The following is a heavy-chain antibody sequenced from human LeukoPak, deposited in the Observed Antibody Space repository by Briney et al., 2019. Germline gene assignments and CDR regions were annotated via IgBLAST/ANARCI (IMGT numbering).Heavy chain of an antibody. CDR2: ISSSSSYI. D-gene: IGHD6-6*01. Sequence: GSLRLSCAASGFTFSSYSMNWVRQAPGKGLEWVSSISSSSSYIYYADSVKGRFTISRDNAKNSLYLQMNSLRAEDTAVYYCARDIAARLYYFDYWGQGTLVTVSS. CDR3: ARDIAARLYYFDY. V-gene: IGHV3-21*01. CDR1: GFTFSSYS. J-gene: IGHJ4*02.